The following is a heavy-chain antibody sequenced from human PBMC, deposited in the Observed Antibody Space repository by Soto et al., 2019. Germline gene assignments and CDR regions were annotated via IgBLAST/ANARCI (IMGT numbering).Heavy chain of an antibody. Sequence: SVKVSCKASGGTFSSYAISWVRQAPGQGLEWMGGVIPIFGTANYAQKFQGRVTITADESTSTAYMELSSLRSEDTAVYYCARKTVTTYYYYYGMDVWGQGTTVTVSS. V-gene: IGHV1-69*13. D-gene: IGHD4-17*01. J-gene: IGHJ6*02. CDR1: GGTFSSYA. CDR2: VIPIFGTA. CDR3: ARKTVTTYYYYYGMDV.